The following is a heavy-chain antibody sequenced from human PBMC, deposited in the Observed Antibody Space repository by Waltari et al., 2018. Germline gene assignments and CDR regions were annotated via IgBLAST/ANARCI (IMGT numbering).Heavy chain of an antibody. V-gene: IGHV4-61*09. J-gene: IGHJ3*02. CDR3: ASYMITFGGVIPHPGDAFDI. D-gene: IGHD3-16*02. CDR2: IYTSGST. Sequence: QVQLQESGPGLVKPSQTLSLTCTVSGGSISSGSYYWSWIRQPAGKGLEWIGYIYTSGSTNYNPSLKSRVTISVDTSKNQFSLKLSSVTAADTAVYYCASYMITFGGVIPHPGDAFDIWGQGTMVTVSS. CDR1: GGSISSGSYY.